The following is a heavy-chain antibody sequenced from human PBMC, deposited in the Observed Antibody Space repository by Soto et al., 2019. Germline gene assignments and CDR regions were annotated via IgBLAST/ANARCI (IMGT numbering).Heavy chain of an antibody. CDR2: ISAYNGDT. V-gene: IGHV1-18*01. J-gene: IGHJ6*02. D-gene: IGHD3-9*01. CDR3: ATTTGYSYYYYGMGV. CDR1: GYHLTSYG. Sequence: QVQLVQSVAEVKKPGASVKVSCKASGYHLTSYGISWVRQAPGQGLEWMGWISAYNGDTNYAQKFQGRGTLTTDTSTSTAYMELRSLRSDDTAVYYCATTTGYSYYYYGMGVWGQGTTVTVSS.